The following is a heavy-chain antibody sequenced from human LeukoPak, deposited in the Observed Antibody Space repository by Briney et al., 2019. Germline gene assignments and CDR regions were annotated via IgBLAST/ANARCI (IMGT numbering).Heavy chain of an antibody. V-gene: IGHV4-59*01. D-gene: IGHD6-6*01. CDR1: GGSISSYY. CDR2: IYYSGST. J-gene: IGHJ4*02. CDR3: ASGGEAARPGGWKNFDY. Sequence: PSETLSLTCTVSGGSISSYYWSWIRQPPGKGLEWIGYIYYSGSTNYNPSLKSQVTISVDTSKNQFSLKLSSVTAADTAVYYCASGGEAARPGGWKNFDYWGQGTLVTVSS.